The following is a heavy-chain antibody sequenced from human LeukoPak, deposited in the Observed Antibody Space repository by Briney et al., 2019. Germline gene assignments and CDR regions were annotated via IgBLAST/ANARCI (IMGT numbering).Heavy chain of an antibody. CDR2: ISSSSTI. J-gene: IGHJ3*02. CDR1: GFTFSSFS. V-gene: IGHV3-48*01. Sequence: GGSLRLFWAASGFTFSSFSMNWVGQAPGDGPGLVSYISSSSTIYYAASVKGRFTISRDNAKNSLYLQMNSLRAEDTAVYYCAKVLEYSSSHRGDNDAFDIWGQGTMVTVSS. D-gene: IGHD6-6*01. CDR3: AKVLEYSSSHRGDNDAFDI.